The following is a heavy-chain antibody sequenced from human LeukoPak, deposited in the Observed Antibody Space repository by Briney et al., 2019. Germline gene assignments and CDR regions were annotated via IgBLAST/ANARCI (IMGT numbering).Heavy chain of an antibody. D-gene: IGHD6-13*01. Sequence: SETLSLTCTVSGGSISSYYWSWIRQPPGKGLEWIGYIYYSGSTNYNPSLKSRVTISVDTSKNQFSLKLSSVTAADTAVYYCARGAGYSSSNGYWGQGTLVTVSS. CDR1: GGSISSYY. J-gene: IGHJ4*02. V-gene: IGHV4-59*01. CDR2: IYYSGST. CDR3: ARGAGYSSSNGY.